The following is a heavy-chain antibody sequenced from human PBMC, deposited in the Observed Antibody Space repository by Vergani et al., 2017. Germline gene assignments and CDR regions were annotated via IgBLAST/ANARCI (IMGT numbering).Heavy chain of an antibody. CDR3: ARDLVAAAGTNYYMDV. CDR2: ISYDGSNK. D-gene: IGHD6-13*01. Sequence: QVQLVESGGGVVQPGRSLRLSCAASGFTFSSYGMHWVRQAPGKGLEWVAVISYDGSNKYYADSVKGRFTISRDNSKNTLYLQMNSLRAEDTAVYYCARDLVAAAGTNYYMDVWGKGTTVTVSS. V-gene: IGHV3-30*19. CDR1: GFTFSSYG. J-gene: IGHJ6*03.